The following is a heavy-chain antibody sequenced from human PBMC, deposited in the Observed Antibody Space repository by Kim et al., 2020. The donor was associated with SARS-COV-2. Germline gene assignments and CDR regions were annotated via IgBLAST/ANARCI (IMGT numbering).Heavy chain of an antibody. CDR3: GKDGSYYYGSGTSLDS. CDR2: ISWDSGSI. D-gene: IGHD3-10*01. J-gene: IGHJ4*02. Sequence: GGSLRLSCAASGFTFGDYAMHWVRQAPGKGLEWVSGISWDSGSIDYADSVKGRFTISRDNAKNSLYLQMNSLRAEDTALYYCGKDGSYYYGSGTSLDSWGQGTLVTVSS. CDR1: GFTFGDYA. V-gene: IGHV3-9*01.